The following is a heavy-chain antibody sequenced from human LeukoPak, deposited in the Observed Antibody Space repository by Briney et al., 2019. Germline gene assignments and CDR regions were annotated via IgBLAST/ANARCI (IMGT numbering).Heavy chain of an antibody. J-gene: IGHJ4*02. CDR2: INPSGGST. V-gene: IGHV1-46*01. CDR3: ARVRTRDRIAVAGPFDY. D-gene: IGHD6-19*01. CDR1: GYTFTSYY. Sequence: GASVKVSCKASGYTFTSYYMHWVRQAPGQGLEWMGIINPSGGSTSYAQKFQGRVTMTRDTSTSTVYMELSSLRSEDAAVYYCARVRTRDRIAVAGPFDYWGQGTLVTVSS.